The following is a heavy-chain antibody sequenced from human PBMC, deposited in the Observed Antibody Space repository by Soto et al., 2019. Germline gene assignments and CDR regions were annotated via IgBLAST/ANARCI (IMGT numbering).Heavy chain of an antibody. CDR1: GFTFSSYS. J-gene: IGHJ3*02. Sequence: GGSLRLSCAASGFTFSSYSMNWVRQAPGKGLEWVSSISSSSSYIYYADSVKGRFTISRDNAKNSLYLQMNSLRAEDTAVYYCARDAMVSFDSFDIWGQGTMVTV. D-gene: IGHD5-18*01. V-gene: IGHV3-21*01. CDR2: ISSSSSYI. CDR3: ARDAMVSFDSFDI.